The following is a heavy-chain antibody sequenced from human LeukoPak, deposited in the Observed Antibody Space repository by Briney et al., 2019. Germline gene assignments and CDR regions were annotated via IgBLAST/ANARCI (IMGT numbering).Heavy chain of an antibody. Sequence: GGSLRLSCAASGFTFSSYSMNWVRQAPGKGLEWVANIKQDGSAKHYVDSVKGRFAISRDNAKNSLSLQMNSLRAEDTAVYYCASGDYDFDYWGQGTLVTVSS. CDR2: IKQDGSAK. D-gene: IGHD4-17*01. CDR3: ASGDYDFDY. V-gene: IGHV3-7*02. J-gene: IGHJ4*02. CDR1: GFTFSSYS.